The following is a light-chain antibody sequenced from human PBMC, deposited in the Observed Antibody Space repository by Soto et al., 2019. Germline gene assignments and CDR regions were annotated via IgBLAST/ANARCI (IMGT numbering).Light chain of an antibody. CDR2: DAS. CDR1: QSVSSY. V-gene: IGKV3-11*01. Sequence: EIVLTQSPATLSLSPGERATLSCRASQSVSSYLAWYQQKPGQAPRLLIYDASNRATGIPARFSGSGSGTDFTLTISSLEPEHFAVYYCQQRNNWPRGTFGQGTRLEIK. J-gene: IGKJ5*01. CDR3: QQRNNWPRGT.